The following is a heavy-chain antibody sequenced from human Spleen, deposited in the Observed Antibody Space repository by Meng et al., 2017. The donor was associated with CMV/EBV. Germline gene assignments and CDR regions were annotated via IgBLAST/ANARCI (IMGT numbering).Heavy chain of an antibody. CDR1: GVSISSYY. CDR3: SRDYCGGDCYSLGY. CDR2: IYYSGNT. J-gene: IGHJ1*01. V-gene: IGHV4-59*01. D-gene: IGHD2-21*01. Sequence: SETLSLTCTVSGVSISSYYWTWIRQPPGKGLEWIGYIYYSGNTNYNPSLQSRVTMSVDTATNQFSLKLSSLTAADTAVYYCSRDYCGGDCYSLGYWGQGIPVTVSS.